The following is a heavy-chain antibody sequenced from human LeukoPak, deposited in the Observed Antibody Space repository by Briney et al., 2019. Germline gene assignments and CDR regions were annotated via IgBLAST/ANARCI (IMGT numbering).Heavy chain of an antibody. CDR1: GYTFTSYY. CDR2: INPSGGST. J-gene: IGHJ1*01. CDR3: ARARFCYYDSSGYGEYFQH. V-gene: IGHV1-46*01. Sequence: GASVKVSCKASGYTFTSYYMHWVRQAPGQGLEWMGIINPSGGSTSYAQKFQGRVTMTRDMSTSTVYMELSSLRSEDTAVYYCARARFCYYDSSGYGEYFQHWGQGTLVTVSS. D-gene: IGHD3-22*01.